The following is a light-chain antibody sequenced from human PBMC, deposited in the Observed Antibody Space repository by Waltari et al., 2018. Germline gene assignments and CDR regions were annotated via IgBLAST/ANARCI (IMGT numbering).Light chain of an antibody. J-gene: IGLJ2*01. Sequence: QSALTQPASVSGSPGQSITISCTGTTSDVGAYTYVSWYQKHPGTAPKLMIYDVTTRPSGVSDRFSGSKSVNTASLTISVLRAEDEAHYYCSSYTTNSLVVFGGGTKLTVL. CDR1: TSDVGAYTY. V-gene: IGLV2-14*01. CDR3: SSYTTNSLVV. CDR2: DVT.